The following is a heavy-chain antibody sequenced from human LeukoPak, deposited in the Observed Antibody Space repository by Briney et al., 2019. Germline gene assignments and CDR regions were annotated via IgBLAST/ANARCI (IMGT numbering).Heavy chain of an antibody. V-gene: IGHV3-48*01. Sequence: GGSLRLSCAASGFTFSSYGMHWVRQAPGKGLEWVSYISSSSSTIYYADSVKGRFTISRDNAKNSLYLQMNSLRAEDTAVYYCARITMVRGATGSYYYYYYMDVWGKGTTVTVSS. D-gene: IGHD3-10*01. CDR1: GFTFSSYG. J-gene: IGHJ6*03. CDR3: ARITMVRGATGSYYYYYYMDV. CDR2: ISSSSSTI.